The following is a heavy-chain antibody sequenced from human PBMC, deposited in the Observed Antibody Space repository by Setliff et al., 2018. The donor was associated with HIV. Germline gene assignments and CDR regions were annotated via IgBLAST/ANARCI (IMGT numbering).Heavy chain of an antibody. J-gene: IGHJ4*02. CDR3: ATRAIVVIPDY. CDR1: GYSISSGYY. Sequence: SETLSLTCTVSGYSISSGYYWGWIRQPPGKGLEWIGSIYYSGRTYYNPSLKSRVTISVDTSKNQFSLKVRSVTAADTAVYCCATRAIVVIPDYWGQGTLVTSPQ. V-gene: IGHV4-38-2*02. D-gene: IGHD3-22*01. CDR2: IYYSGRT.